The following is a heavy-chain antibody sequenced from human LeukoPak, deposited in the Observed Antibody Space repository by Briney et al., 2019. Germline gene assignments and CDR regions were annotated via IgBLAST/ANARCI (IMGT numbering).Heavy chain of an antibody. V-gene: IGHV3-30*02. D-gene: IGHD3-10*01. Sequence: GGSLRLSCVASRFTFNDHGMHWVRQAPGKGLEWLAFIRYDGTDESYGASVRGRLTISRDDSLNTVYLQMDSLGHDDTAVYYCARNRAFGTFDAFDMWGQGTMVTVSS. CDR1: RFTFNDHG. CDR2: IRYDGTDE. J-gene: IGHJ3*02. CDR3: ARNRAFGTFDAFDM.